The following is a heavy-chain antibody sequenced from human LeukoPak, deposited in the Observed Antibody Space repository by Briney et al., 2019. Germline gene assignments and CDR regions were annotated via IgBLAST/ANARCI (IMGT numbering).Heavy chain of an antibody. J-gene: IGHJ3*02. CDR2: ISYSGST. D-gene: IGHD3-16*01. CDR3: ARFADI. CDR1: GVSPSTYY. Sequence: SDTLSLTCTVSGVSPSTYYWSWIRHSPGKGLEWIGYISYSGSTKYNPSLKSGVTMSLDTSKSQFSLKLTPVTAAETALYYCARFADIWGQERMDTVSS. V-gene: IGHV4-59*07.